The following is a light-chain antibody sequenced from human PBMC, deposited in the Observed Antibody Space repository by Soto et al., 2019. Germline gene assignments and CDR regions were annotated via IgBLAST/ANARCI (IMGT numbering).Light chain of an antibody. V-gene: IGLV2-23*02. CDR3: CSYAPTRNSYV. CDR2: EVT. Sequence: SAPNQPASLSGSPGQSITNSFTGNNSEIGSYKLFSRYQHHPGTAPKLIIYEVTMRPSGVSNRFSASKSGNTASLTISGLQAEDDADYYCCSYAPTRNSYVFGSGTKVTVL. CDR1: NSEIGSYKL. J-gene: IGLJ1*01.